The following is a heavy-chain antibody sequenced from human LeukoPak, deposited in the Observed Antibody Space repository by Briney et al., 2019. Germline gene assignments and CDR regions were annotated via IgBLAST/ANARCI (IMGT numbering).Heavy chain of an antibody. Sequence: SETLTLTCTVSGGSISSSSYYWGWIRQPPGKGLEWIGSIYYSGSTYYNPSLKSRVTISVDTSKNQFSLKLSSVTAADTAVYYCARLIRGVTYYDFWSGYFYFDYWGQGTLVTVSS. V-gene: IGHV4-39*07. J-gene: IGHJ4*02. CDR2: IYYSGST. D-gene: IGHD3-3*01. CDR3: ARLIRGVTYYDFWSGYFYFDY. CDR1: GGSISSSSYY.